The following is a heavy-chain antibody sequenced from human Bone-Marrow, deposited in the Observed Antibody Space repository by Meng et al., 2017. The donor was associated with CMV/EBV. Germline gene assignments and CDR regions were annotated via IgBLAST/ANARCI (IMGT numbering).Heavy chain of an antibody. Sequence: GGSLRLSCAACGFTFSSYDMHWVRQATGKGLEWVSAIGTAGDTYYPGSVKGQFTISRENAKNSLYLQMNSLRAEDTAVYYCARGNSYAHIFDYWGQGTLVTVSS. CDR1: GFTFSSYD. D-gene: IGHD5-18*01. J-gene: IGHJ4*02. V-gene: IGHV3-13*03. CDR2: IGTAGDT. CDR3: ARGNSYAHIFDY.